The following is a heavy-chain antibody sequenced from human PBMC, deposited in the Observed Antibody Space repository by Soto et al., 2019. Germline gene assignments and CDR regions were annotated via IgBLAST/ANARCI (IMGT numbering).Heavy chain of an antibody. CDR1: GYSFTDYD. J-gene: IGHJ4*02. V-gene: IGHV1-8*01. D-gene: IGHD1-1*01. Sequence: GXSVKVSFNTSGYSFTDYDINWVRQAPGQGLEWMGWVSPDHGNAGYAQHFQGRLTLTTNTSINTAYMELNSLTSEDTAVYYCEVTTGSWGQGTMVTVSS. CDR3: EVTTGS. CDR2: VSPDHGNA.